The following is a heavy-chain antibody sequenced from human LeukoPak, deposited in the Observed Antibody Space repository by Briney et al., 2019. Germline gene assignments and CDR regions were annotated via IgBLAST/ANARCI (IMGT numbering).Heavy chain of an antibody. Sequence: SVKVSCKASGGTFSSYAISWVRQAPGQGLEWMGGIIPIFGTANYAQKFQGRVTITTDESTSTAYMELSSLRAEDTAVYYCAKVQGHDYGSRSYYVYYYGMDVWGQGTTVTVSS. CDR3: AKVQGHDYGSRSYYVYYYGMDV. V-gene: IGHV1-69*05. D-gene: IGHD3-10*01. CDR1: GGTFSSYA. J-gene: IGHJ6*02. CDR2: IIPIFGTA.